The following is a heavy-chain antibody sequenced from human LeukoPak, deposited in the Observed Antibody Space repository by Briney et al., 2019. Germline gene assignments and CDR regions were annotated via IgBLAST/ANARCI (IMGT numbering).Heavy chain of an antibody. CDR2: ISGSGDNT. CDR3: AKVGKAAVMRAVFDY. D-gene: IGHD2-2*01. Sequence: GGSLRLSCVASGFTFSSYAMSWVRQAPGKGLEWVSGISGSGDNTYYADSVKGRFTISRDNSKNTLYLQMNSLRAEDTAIYYCAKVGKAAVMRAVFDYWGQGTLVTVSS. J-gene: IGHJ4*02. V-gene: IGHV3-23*01. CDR1: GFTFSSYA.